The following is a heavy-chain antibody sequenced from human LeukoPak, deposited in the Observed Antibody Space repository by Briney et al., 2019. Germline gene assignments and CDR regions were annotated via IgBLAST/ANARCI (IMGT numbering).Heavy chain of an antibody. D-gene: IGHD6-13*01. CDR2: INHSGST. CDR1: GGSFSGYY. J-gene: IGHJ6*03. V-gene: IGHV4-34*01. CDR3: ARVSAGAAAGKGYYYMDV. Sequence: PSETLSLTCAVYGGSFSGYYWSWIRQPPGKGLEWIGEINHSGSTNYNPSLKSRGTISVDTSKNQFSLKLSSVTAADTAVYYCARVSAGAAAGKGYYYMDVWGKGTTVTVSS.